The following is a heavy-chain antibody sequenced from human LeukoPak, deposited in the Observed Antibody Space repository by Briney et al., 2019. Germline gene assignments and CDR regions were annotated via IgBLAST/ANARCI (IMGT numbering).Heavy chain of an antibody. D-gene: IGHD2-2*01. CDR2: IKRDGSEK. CDR1: GFTFSSYW. CDR3: ARVGGYCSSTSCYSHDAFDI. V-gene: IGHV3-7*01. J-gene: IGHJ3*02. Sequence: PEESLRLSCAASGFTFSSYWMSWVRQAPGKGLEWVANIKRDGSEKYYVDSVKGRFTISRDNAKNSLYLQMNSLRAEDTAVYYCARVGGYCSSTSCYSHDAFDIWGQGTMVTVSS.